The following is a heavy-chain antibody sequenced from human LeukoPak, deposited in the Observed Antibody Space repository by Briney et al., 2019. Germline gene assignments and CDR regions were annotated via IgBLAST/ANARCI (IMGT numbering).Heavy chain of an antibody. Sequence: GGSLRLSCAASGFIFSSYAMSWVRQAPGKGLEWVSAISGSGGSTYYADSVKGRFTISRDNSKNTLYLQMNSLRAEDTAVYYCAKDRREAYYYYYYMDVWGKGTTVTVSS. J-gene: IGHJ6*03. CDR1: GFIFSSYA. CDR2: ISGSGGST. V-gene: IGHV3-23*01. CDR3: AKDRREAYYYYYYMDV.